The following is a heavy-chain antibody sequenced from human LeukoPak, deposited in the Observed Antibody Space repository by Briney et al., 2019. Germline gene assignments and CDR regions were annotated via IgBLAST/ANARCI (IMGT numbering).Heavy chain of an antibody. Sequence: ASVKVSCKASGYTFTSYGISWVRQAPGQGLEWMGWISAYNGNTNYAQKLQGRVTMTTDTSTSTAYMELRSLRSEDTAVYYCARDWGPFGVVIMFDYWGQGTLVTVSS. D-gene: IGHD3-3*01. CDR3: ARDWGPFGVVIMFDY. CDR2: ISAYNGNT. CDR1: GYTFTSYG. V-gene: IGHV1-18*01. J-gene: IGHJ4*02.